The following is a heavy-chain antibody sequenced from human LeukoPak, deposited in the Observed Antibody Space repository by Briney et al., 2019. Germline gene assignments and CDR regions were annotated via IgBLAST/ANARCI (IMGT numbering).Heavy chain of an antibody. D-gene: IGHD1-1*01. Sequence: PGGSLRLSCAASGYTFSSYAMNWVRQAPGKGLECVSAISDGGGSTYYADSVKGRFTISRDNSKNTLYLQMNSLRAEDTAVYYCAKGRYNYDYWGQGTLVTVSS. CDR1: GYTFSSYA. V-gene: IGHV3-23*01. CDR3: AKGRYNYDY. CDR2: ISDGGGST. J-gene: IGHJ4*02.